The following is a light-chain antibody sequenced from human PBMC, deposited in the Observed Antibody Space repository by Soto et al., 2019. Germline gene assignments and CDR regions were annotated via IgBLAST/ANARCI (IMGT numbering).Light chain of an antibody. V-gene: IGKV3-20*01. CDR2: RAA. Sequence: EIVLTQSPGTLSLSPGEGATLSCRASQTVSSNYLAWYHQKPGQAPRLLIYRAANRATGIPDRFSGSGSGTDFTLTIRRLEPEDFAVYYCQQYGTTWTFGQGTKVEFK. CDR3: QQYGTTWT. CDR1: QTVSSNY. J-gene: IGKJ1*01.